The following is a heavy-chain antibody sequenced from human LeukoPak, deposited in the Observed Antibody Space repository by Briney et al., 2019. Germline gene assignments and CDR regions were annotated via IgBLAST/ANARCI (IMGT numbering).Heavy chain of an antibody. D-gene: IGHD5-12*01. CDR2: IRSKANSYAT. J-gene: IGHJ4*02. CDR3: TKVLYGGYFYFDY. CDR1: GFTFSGSA. Sequence: GGSLRLSCAASGFTFSGSAMHWVRQASGKGLEWVGRIRSKANSYATAYAASVTGRFTISRDDSKNTAYLQMNSLKTEDTAVYYCTKVLYGGYFYFDYWGQGTLVTVSS. V-gene: IGHV3-73*01.